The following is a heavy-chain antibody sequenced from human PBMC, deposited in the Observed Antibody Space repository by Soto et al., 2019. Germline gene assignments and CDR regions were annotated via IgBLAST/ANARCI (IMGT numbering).Heavy chain of an antibody. V-gene: IGHV3-33*03. CDR3: GLAEGIQLCLNIDH. J-gene: IGHJ4*02. CDR1: GFTFSSYG. CDR2: IWYDGSNK. D-gene: IGHD5-18*01. Sequence: SLRLSCAASGFTFSSYGMHWVRQAPGKGLEWVAVIWYDGSNKYYADSVKGRFTISRDNAKNSLYLQMNSLRAEDTALYYCGLAEGIQLCLNIDHWGQGNMV.